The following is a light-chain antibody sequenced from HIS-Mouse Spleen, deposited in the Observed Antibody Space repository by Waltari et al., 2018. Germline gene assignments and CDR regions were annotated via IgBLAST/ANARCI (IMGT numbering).Light chain of an antibody. Sequence: QSALTQPASVSGSPGQPITISCTGTSSDGGSYSLVSWYQQHPGKAPKLMIYEGSKRPSGVSNRFSGSKSGNTASLTISGLQAEDEADYYCCSYAGSSTFVVFGGGTKLTVL. CDR1: SSDGGSYSL. J-gene: IGLJ2*01. CDR3: CSYAGSSTFVV. CDR2: EGS. V-gene: IGLV2-23*01.